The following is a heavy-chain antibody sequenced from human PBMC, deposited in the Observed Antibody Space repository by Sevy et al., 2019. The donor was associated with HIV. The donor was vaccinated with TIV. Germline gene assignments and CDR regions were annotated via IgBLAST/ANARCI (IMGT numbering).Heavy chain of an antibody. CDR1: GFTFSSYS. J-gene: IGHJ4*02. CDR3: ARDRRGSYYDSSGYVVDY. Sequence: GESVRLSCAASGFTFSSYSMNWVRQAQGKGLAWVSSISSSTSYIYYAVSVKGRFTISRDNAKNSLYLQMNSLRAEDTAVDYWARDRRGSYYDSSGYVVDYWGQGTLVTVSS. V-gene: IGHV3-21*01. CDR2: ISSSTSYI. D-gene: IGHD3-22*01.